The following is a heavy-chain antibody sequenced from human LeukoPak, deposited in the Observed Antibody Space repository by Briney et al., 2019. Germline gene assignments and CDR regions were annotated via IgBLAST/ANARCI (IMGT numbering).Heavy chain of an antibody. Sequence: GSLRLSCAASGFTFSSYGMHWVRQAPGKGLEWVAVIWYDGSNKYYADSVKGRFTISRDNSKNTLYLQMNSLRAEDTAVYYCARESAAAGTDYWGQGTLVTVSS. CDR3: ARESAAAGTDY. CDR1: GFTFSSYG. J-gene: IGHJ4*02. D-gene: IGHD6-13*01. CDR2: IWYDGSNK. V-gene: IGHV3-33*01.